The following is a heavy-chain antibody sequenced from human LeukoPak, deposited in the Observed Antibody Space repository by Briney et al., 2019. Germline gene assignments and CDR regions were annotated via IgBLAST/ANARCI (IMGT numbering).Heavy chain of an antibody. D-gene: IGHD2-8*01. CDR1: GGSIRSYY. V-gene: IGHV4-59*08. J-gene: IGHJ2*01. Sequence: SETLSLTCTVSGGSIRSYYWSWIRQPPAKGLEWIGYIYYSGSTDYNPSLKSRVTISVDTSKNQFSLKLSSVTAADTAVYYCARHYDCTRSNCARSENWYFDLWGRGTLVTVSS. CDR3: ARHYDCTRSNCARSENWYFDL. CDR2: IYYSGST.